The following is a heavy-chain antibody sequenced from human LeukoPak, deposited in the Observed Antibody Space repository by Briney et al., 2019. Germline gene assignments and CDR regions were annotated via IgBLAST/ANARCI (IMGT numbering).Heavy chain of an antibody. D-gene: IGHD3-22*01. CDR1: GFTFSSYG. CDR3: ARVYYYDSSGYPFDY. J-gene: IGHJ4*02. CDR2: IYSGGST. V-gene: IGHV3-53*01. Sequence: GGTLRLSCAASGFTFSSYGMSWVRQAPGKGLEWVSVIYSGGSTYYADSVKGRFTISRDNSKNTLYLQMNSLRAEDTAVYYCARVYYYDSSGYPFDYWGQGTLVTVSS.